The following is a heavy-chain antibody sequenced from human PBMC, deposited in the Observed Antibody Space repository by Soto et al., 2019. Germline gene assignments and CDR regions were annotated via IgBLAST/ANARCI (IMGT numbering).Heavy chain of an antibody. Sequence: ASVKVSCKASGGTFSSYVISWVRHAPGQGLEWMGGIIPIFDTPNYAQKFQGRVTITADESTSTAYLQWSSLKASDTAMYYCSRQGWGPNGNYYYGMDVWGQGTTVSVS. CDR1: GGTFSSYV. CDR2: IIPIFDTP. D-gene: IGHD3-16*01. J-gene: IGHJ6*02. V-gene: IGHV1-69*13. CDR3: SRQGWGPNGNYYYGMDV.